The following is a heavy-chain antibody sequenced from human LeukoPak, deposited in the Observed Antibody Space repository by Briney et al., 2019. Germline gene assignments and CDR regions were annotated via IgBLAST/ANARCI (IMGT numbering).Heavy chain of an antibody. D-gene: IGHD6-13*01. V-gene: IGHV4-34*01. J-gene: IGHJ5*02. CDR2: INHSGST. CDR3: ARLIAAAGTDWFDP. CDR1: GGSFSGYY. Sequence: KASETLSLTCAVYGGSFSGYYWSWIRQPPGKGLEWIGEINHSGSTNYNPSLKSRDTISVDTSKNQFSLKLSSVTAADTAVYYCARLIAAAGTDWFDPWGQGTLVTVSS.